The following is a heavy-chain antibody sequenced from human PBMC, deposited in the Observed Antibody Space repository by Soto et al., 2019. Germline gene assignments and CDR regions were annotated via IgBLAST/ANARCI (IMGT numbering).Heavy chain of an antibody. CDR3: TRGDIVLVPASEGNWFDP. V-gene: IGHV1-46*01. CDR2: INPDAGAT. J-gene: IGHJ5*02. CDR1: AYSFTTYH. D-gene: IGHD2-2*01. Sequence: QVQLVQSGAEVKKPGASVTVSCKASAYSFTTYHIHWVRQAPGQGLEWMGLINPDAGATTYAQRFQCRRRLTRDTSTRTVYMELRSLTFDDTAVYSCTRGDIVLVPASEGNWFDPWGQGTFVTVSS.